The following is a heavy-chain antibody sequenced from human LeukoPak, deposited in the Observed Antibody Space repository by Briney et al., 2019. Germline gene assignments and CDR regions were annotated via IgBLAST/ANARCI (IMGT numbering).Heavy chain of an antibody. V-gene: IGHV1-8*01. CDR1: GYTFTSYD. D-gene: IGHD3-10*01. Sequence: ASVKVSCKASGYTFTSYDINWVRQATGQGLEWMGWMNPNSGNTGYAQKFQGRVTMTRNTSISTAYMELSSLRSEDTAVYYCARGSVLLWFGGRLNWFDPWGQGTLVTVSS. CDR3: ARGSVLLWFGGRLNWFDP. J-gene: IGHJ5*02. CDR2: MNPNSGNT.